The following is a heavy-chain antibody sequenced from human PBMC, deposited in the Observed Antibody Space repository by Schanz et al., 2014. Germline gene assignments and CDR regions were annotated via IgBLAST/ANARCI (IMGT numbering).Heavy chain of an antibody. V-gene: IGHV3-23*01. CDR1: GFTFSGYA. D-gene: IGHD3-9*01. J-gene: IGHJ4*02. CDR3: AYYDVLTGFDY. Sequence: EVQLLESGGGLVQPGGSLRISCAASGFTFSGYAMSWVRQAPGKGLEWVSSIVGGGGRTYYADSVKGRFTISRDNSKNTLYLQMNSLRVEDTAVYYCAYYDVLTGFDYWGQGTLVTVSS. CDR2: IVGGGGRT.